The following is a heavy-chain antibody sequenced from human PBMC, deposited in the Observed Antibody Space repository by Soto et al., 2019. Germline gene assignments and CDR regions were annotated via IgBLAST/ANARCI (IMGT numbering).Heavy chain of an antibody. V-gene: IGHV3-23*01. Sequence: AGGSLRLSCAASGFIFSSYAMSWVRQAPGKGLEWVSAISGSGGSTYYADSVKGRFTISRDNSKNTLYLQMNSLRAEDTAVYYCARVGKSSGQYYFDYWGQGTLVTVSS. CDR3: ARVGKSSGQYYFDY. CDR1: GFIFSSYA. D-gene: IGHD3-10*01. CDR2: ISGSGGST. J-gene: IGHJ4*02.